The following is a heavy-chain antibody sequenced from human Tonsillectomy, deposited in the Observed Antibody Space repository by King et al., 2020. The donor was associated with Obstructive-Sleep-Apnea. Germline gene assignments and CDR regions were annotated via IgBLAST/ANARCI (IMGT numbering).Heavy chain of an antibody. J-gene: IGHJ4*02. CDR2: IYPGDSDT. D-gene: IGHD3-22*01. CDR1: GYSFTSYW. V-gene: IGHV5-51*01. Sequence: VQLVESGAEVKKPGESLKISCKGSGYSFTSYWIGWVRQMPGKGLEWMGIIYPGDSDTRYSPSFQGQVTISADKSISTAYLQWSSLKASDIAMYYCARHRVTYYYDSSGSFDYWGQGTLVTVSS. CDR3: ARHRVTYYYDSSGSFDY.